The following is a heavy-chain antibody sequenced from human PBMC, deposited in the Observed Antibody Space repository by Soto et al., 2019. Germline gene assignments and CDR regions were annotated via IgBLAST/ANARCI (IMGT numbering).Heavy chain of an antibody. J-gene: IGHJ6*02. CDR2: ISGSGGST. CDR1: GFTFSSYA. CDR3: AKFTVVPAATVYYYYGMDV. D-gene: IGHD2-2*01. Sequence: HPGGSLRLSCAASGFTFSSYAMSWVRQAPGKGLEWVSAISGSGGSTYYADSVKGRFTISRDNSKNTLYLQMNSLRAEDTAVYYCAKFTVVPAATVYYYYGMDVWGQGTTVTVSS. V-gene: IGHV3-23*01.